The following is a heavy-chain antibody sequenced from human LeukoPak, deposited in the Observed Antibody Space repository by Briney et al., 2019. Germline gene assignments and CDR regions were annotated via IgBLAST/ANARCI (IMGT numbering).Heavy chain of an antibody. Sequence: SETLSLTCTVSGGSISSYYWSWIRQPPGKGLEWVGYIYYSGSTNYNPSLKSRVTISVDTSKNQFSLKLSSVTAADTAVYYCARGAVTTVYYFDYWGQGTLVTVSS. CDR1: GGSISSYY. D-gene: IGHD4-11*01. V-gene: IGHV4-59*01. CDR2: IYYSGST. J-gene: IGHJ4*02. CDR3: ARGAVTTVYYFDY.